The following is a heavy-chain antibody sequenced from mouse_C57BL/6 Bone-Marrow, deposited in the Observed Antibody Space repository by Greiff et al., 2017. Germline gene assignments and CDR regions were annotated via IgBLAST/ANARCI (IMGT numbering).Heavy chain of an antibody. CDR1: GFNIKDYY. CDR2: IDPEGGET. Sequence: VQLQQSGAELVKPGASVKLSCTASGFNIKDYYMHWVKQRTEQGLEWIGRIDPEGGETKYAPKFQGKATITADTSSNTAYLQLSSLTSEDTAVYYCARTPLYYSNYVGAMDYWGQGTSVTVSS. J-gene: IGHJ4*01. V-gene: IGHV14-2*01. CDR3: ARTPLYYSNYVGAMDY. D-gene: IGHD2-5*01.